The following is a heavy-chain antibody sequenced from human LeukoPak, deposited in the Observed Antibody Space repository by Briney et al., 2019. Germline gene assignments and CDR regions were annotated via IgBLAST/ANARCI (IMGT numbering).Heavy chain of an antibody. D-gene: IGHD6-19*01. V-gene: IGHV3-74*01. CDR3: ARPETQYSSGLDGFDI. CDR2: INSDGSRT. CDR1: GFTFSTYW. J-gene: IGHJ3*02. Sequence: PGGSLRLSCAASGFTFSTYWMHWVRQDPGKGLVWVSRINSDGSRTTYADSVKGRFTISRDNAKNTLYLQMDSLRTEDTAVYYCARPETQYSSGLDGFDIWGQGTMVTVSS.